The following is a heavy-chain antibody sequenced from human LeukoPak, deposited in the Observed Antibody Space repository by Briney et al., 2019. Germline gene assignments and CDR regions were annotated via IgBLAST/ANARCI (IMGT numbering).Heavy chain of an antibody. J-gene: IGHJ4*02. CDR3: ARWGHFDTSGYFVVDY. V-gene: IGHV4-59*01. D-gene: IGHD3-22*01. CDR2: IHYSGSP. Sequence: SETLSLTCTICDGSLSSYYWNCLRQSPGKRLEWFGHIHYSGSPHYNPSLQSRVSISIDTSKKHFSLILRSVTAVDTAVYYCARWGHFDTSGYFVVDYWGQGTLVTVSS. CDR1: DGSLSSYY.